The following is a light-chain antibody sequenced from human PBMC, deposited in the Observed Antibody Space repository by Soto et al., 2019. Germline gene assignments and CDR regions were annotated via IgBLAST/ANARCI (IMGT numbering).Light chain of an antibody. Sequence: EIVLTQTPLSLSVTPGQSASISCKSSQSLLHSDGKTYLYWYLQRPGQPPQRLMYEVSNRFSGVQERYSGSGSGTDFTLEISRVEAEDVVLYSCLQTKQLPLTFGHGTKVEVK. CDR2: EVS. CDR1: QSLLHSDGKTY. J-gene: IGKJ1*01. V-gene: IGKV2D-29*01. CDR3: LQTKQLPLT.